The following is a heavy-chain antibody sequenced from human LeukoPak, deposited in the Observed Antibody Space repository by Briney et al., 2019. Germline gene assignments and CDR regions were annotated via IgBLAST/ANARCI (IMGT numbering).Heavy chain of an antibody. D-gene: IGHD3-22*01. J-gene: IGHJ4*02. Sequence: GRSLRLSCPASGFTFSSYAMHWVRQAPGKGLEWVAVISYDGSNRYYADSVKGRFTISRDNSKNTLYLQMNSLRAEDTAVYYCARVSDYYDSSGYPTYYFDYWGQGTLVTVSS. CDR2: ISYDGSNR. CDR1: GFTFSSYA. CDR3: ARVSDYYDSSGYPTYYFDY. V-gene: IGHV3-30-3*01.